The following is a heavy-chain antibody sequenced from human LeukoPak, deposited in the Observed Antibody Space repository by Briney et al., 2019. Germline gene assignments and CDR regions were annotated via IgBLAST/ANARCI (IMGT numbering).Heavy chain of an antibody. J-gene: IGHJ6*02. Sequence: GGSLRLSCAASGFTFSTYWMSWVRQAPGKGLEWVANIKQYGLNKYYVDSVKGRFTISRDNAKNSLFLQMNSLRAEDTAVYYCGRARYYGMDVWGQGTTVTVSS. CDR1: GFTFSTYW. V-gene: IGHV3-7*01. CDR3: GRARYYGMDV. CDR2: IKQYGLNK.